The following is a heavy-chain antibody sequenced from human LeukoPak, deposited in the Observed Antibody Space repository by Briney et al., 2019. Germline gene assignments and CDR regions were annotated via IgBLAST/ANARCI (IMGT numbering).Heavy chain of an antibody. CDR1: GLTFSSYA. CDR2: ISGSGGST. V-gene: IGHV3-23*01. Sequence: GGSLRLSCAASGLTFSSYAMSWVRQAPGKGLEWVSAISGSGGSTYYADSVKGRFTISRDNSKNTPYLQMNSLRAEDTAVYYCAKGLFYVNLDYWGQGTLVTVSS. CDR3: AKGLFYVNLDY. D-gene: IGHD5/OR15-5a*01. J-gene: IGHJ4*02.